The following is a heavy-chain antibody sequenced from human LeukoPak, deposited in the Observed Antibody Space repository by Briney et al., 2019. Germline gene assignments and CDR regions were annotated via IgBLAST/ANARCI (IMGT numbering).Heavy chain of an antibody. J-gene: IGHJ4*02. CDR1: GFSFTTYL. D-gene: IGHD4-17*01. V-gene: IGHV3-7*01. CDR3: ARDGGHYGDLDY. Sequence: GGSLRLSCAASGFSFTTYLMTWVRQAPGKGLEWVATIKQDGSEKYYVDSVKGRFTIARDNTKNSLNLQMNSLRAEDTAVYFCARDGGHYGDLDYWGQGTLVTVSS. CDR2: IKQDGSEK.